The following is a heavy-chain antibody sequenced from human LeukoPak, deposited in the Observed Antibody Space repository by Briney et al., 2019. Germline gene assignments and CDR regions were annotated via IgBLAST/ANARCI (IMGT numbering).Heavy chain of an antibody. CDR2: ISRTGTYI. V-gene: IGHV3-21*01. D-gene: IGHD2-15*01. CDR1: GFTFSSYN. J-gene: IGHJ4*02. Sequence: GGSLRLSCAASGFTFSSYNMKWVRQAPGEGLECVSSISRTGTYIYYADSVKGRFTVSRDNAQNSLYLQMNSLRVEDTAVYYCARVLETDCTGGSCYSGLDYWGQGTLVTVSS. CDR3: ARVLETDCTGGSCYSGLDY.